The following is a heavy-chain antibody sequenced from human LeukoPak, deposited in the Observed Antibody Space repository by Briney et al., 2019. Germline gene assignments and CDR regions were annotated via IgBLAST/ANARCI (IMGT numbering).Heavy chain of an antibody. CDR3: ARAGGFQTVTQFDY. D-gene: IGHD4-11*01. CDR2: ISYDGSIK. J-gene: IGHJ4*02. V-gene: IGHV3-30-3*01. Sequence: PGGSLRLSCAASGFTFSSYAIHWVRQAPGKGLEWVAVISYDGSIKYYADSVKGRFTISRDNSKSTLCLQMNSLRAEDTAVYYCARAGGFQTVTQFDYWGQGTLVTVSS. CDR1: GFTFSSYA.